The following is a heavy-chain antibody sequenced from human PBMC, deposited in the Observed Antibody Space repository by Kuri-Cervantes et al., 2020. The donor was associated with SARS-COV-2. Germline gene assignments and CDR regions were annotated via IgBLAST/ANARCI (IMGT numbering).Heavy chain of an antibody. D-gene: IGHD3-22*01. Sequence: SVKVSCKASGGTFSSYAVSWLRQAPGQGLVWMGGIIPIFGTPNYAPKFQGRITIAADESTSSAYMELSSLRSDDTAVYYCALGYWGSGYPRYYYYMDVWGKGTTVTVSS. J-gene: IGHJ6*03. CDR2: IIPIFGTP. CDR1: GGTFSSYA. CDR3: ALGYWGSGYPRYYYYMDV. V-gene: IGHV1-69*13.